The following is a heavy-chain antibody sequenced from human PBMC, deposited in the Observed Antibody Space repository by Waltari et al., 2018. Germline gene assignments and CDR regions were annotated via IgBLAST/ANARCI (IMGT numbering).Heavy chain of an antibody. D-gene: IGHD6-6*01. CDR2: IYSGGST. Sequence: EVQLVETGGGLIQPGGSLRLSCAASGFTVSSNYMSWVRQAPGKGLEWVSVIYSGGSTYYADSVKGRFTISRDNSKNTLYLQMNSLRAEDTAVYYCARGPARPPPYFDYWGQGTLVTVSS. CDR3: ARGPARPPPYFDY. J-gene: IGHJ4*02. V-gene: IGHV3-53*02. CDR1: GFTVSSNY.